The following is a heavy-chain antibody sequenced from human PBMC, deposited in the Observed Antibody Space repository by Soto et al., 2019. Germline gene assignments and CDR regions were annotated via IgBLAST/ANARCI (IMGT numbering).Heavy chain of an antibody. D-gene: IGHD3-22*01. Sequence: PGGSLRLSCAASGFTFRSHWMSWVRQAPGKGLEWVANIKQDGSEKYYVDSVKGRVTISRDNAKNSLYLQMNSLRAEDTAVYYCARADYYDSSGYYCGNWGQGTLVPVSS. CDR3: ARADYYDSSGYYCGN. CDR1: GFTFRSHW. V-gene: IGHV3-7*04. J-gene: IGHJ4*02. CDR2: IKQDGSEK.